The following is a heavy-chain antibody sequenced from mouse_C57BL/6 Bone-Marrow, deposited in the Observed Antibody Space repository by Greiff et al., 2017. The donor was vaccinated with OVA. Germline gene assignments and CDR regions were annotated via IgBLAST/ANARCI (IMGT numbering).Heavy chain of an antibody. CDR2: ISYDGSN. V-gene: IGHV3-6*01. CDR3: ARDRYYYGSRISLAY. D-gene: IGHD1-1*01. CDR1: GYSITSGYY. Sequence: EVQLVESGPGLVKPSQSLSLTCSVTGYSITSGYYWNWIRQFPGNKLEWMGYISYDGSNNYNPSLKNRISITRDTSKNQFFLKLNSVTTEDTATYYCARDRYYYGSRISLAYWGQGTLVTVSA. J-gene: IGHJ3*01.